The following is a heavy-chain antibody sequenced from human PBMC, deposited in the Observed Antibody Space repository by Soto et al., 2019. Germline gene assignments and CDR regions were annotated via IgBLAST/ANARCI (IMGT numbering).Heavy chain of an antibody. V-gene: IGHV3-11*01. CDR2: ISSSGSTI. D-gene: IGHD4-17*01. CDR1: GFTFSDYY. Sequence: GGSLRLSCAASGFTFSDYYMSWIRQAPGKGLEWVSYISSSGSTIYYADSVKGRFTISRDNAKNSLYLQMNSLRAEDTAVYYCARSSSKLRGPQYYFDYWGQGTLVTVSS. J-gene: IGHJ4*02. CDR3: ARSSSKLRGPQYYFDY.